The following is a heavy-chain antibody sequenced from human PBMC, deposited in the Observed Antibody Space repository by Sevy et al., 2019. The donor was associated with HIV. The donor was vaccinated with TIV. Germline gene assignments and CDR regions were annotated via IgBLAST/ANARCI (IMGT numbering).Heavy chain of an antibody. J-gene: IGHJ6*02. Sequence: GGSVRLSCAASGFTFSSYWMSWVRQAPGKGLEWVANIKQDGSEKYYVDSVKGRFTISRDNAKNSLSLQMNSLRSEDTAVYYCARVRDFWSGYYANYNYYYGMDVWGQGTTVTVSS. CDR2: IKQDGSEK. CDR1: GFTFSSYW. CDR3: ARVRDFWSGYYANYNYYYGMDV. D-gene: IGHD3-3*01. V-gene: IGHV3-7*01.